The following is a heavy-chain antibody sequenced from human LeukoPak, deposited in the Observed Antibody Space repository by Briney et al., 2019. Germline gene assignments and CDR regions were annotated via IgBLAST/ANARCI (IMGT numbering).Heavy chain of an antibody. Sequence: PSETLSLTCTVSGGSLSSYYWSWIRQPPGKGLEWIGYIYYSGSTNYNPSLKSRVTISVDTSKNQFSLKLSSVTAADTAVYYCARPLGYSYGYTLSYYFDYWGQGTLVTVSS. CDR2: IYYSGST. D-gene: IGHD5-18*01. J-gene: IGHJ4*02. V-gene: IGHV4-59*08. CDR1: GGSLSSYY. CDR3: ARPLGYSYGYTLSYYFDY.